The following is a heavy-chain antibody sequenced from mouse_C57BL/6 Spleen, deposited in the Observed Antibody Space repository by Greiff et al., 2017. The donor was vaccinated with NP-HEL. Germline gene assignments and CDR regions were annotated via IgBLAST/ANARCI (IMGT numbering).Heavy chain of an antibody. J-gene: IGHJ4*01. CDR3: ARTHYYDSNRYAMDY. D-gene: IGHD1-1*01. CDR1: GYTFTSYW. V-gene: IGHV1-52*01. Sequence: QVQLQQPGAELVRPGSSVKLSCKASGYTFTSYWMHWVKQRPIQGLEWIGNIDPSDSETHYNQKFKDKATLTVDKSSSTAYMQLSSLTSEDSAVDYWARTHYYDSNRYAMDYWGQGTSVTVSS. CDR2: IDPSDSET.